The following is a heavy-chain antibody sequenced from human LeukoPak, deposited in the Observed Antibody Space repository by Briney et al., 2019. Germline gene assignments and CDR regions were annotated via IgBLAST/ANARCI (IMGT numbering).Heavy chain of an antibody. D-gene: IGHD5-24*01. J-gene: IGHJ4*02. CDR2: IDWDDDK. CDR3: ARMATITAPFDY. Sequence: SGPALVKPTQTLTLTFTFSGFSLSTTGMRVSWVREPPGRALEWRARIDWDDDKFYSTSLKTRLTISKDTSKNQVVLTMTSMDPVDTATYYCARMATITAPFDYWGQGILVTVSS. CDR1: GFSLSTTGMR. V-gene: IGHV2-70*04.